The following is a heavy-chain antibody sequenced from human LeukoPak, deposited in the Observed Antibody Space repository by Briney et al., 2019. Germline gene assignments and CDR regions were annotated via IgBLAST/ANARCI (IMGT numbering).Heavy chain of an antibody. CDR2: ISYDGSNK. Sequence: GGSLRLSCAASGFTFSSYAMHWVRQAPGKGLEWVAVISYDGSNKYYADSVKGRFTISRDNSKNTLYLQMNSLRAEDTAVYYCARDYYDSSGFVDYWGQGTLVTVSS. V-gene: IGHV3-30-3*01. CDR1: GFTFSSYA. D-gene: IGHD3-22*01. J-gene: IGHJ4*02. CDR3: ARDYYDSSGFVDY.